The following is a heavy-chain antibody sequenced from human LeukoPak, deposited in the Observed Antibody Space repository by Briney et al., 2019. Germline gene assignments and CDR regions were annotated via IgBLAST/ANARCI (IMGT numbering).Heavy chain of an antibody. Sequence: GGSLRLSCAVSGLTVSRNSMNWVRQAPGKGLEWVSVIYGGDSTYYADSVKGRFTISSDTSKNTVYLQMNSLRAEDTAVYYCATDHSNLDAFDIWGQGTMLTVSS. V-gene: IGHV3-66*01. D-gene: IGHD5-18*01. J-gene: IGHJ3*02. CDR1: GLTVSRNS. CDR2: IYGGDST. CDR3: ATDHSNLDAFDI.